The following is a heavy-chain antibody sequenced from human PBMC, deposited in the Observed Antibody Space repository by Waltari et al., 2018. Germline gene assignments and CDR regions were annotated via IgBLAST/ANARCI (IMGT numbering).Heavy chain of an antibody. D-gene: IGHD3-22*01. CDR2: ISSSSYI. CDR3: ARDGQYYYDSSGYAFDI. V-gene: IGHV3-21*01. J-gene: IGHJ3*02. Sequence: EVQLVESGGGLVKPGGSLRLSCAASGFTFSSYSMNWVRQAPGKGLEWVSSISSSSYIYYADSVKGRFTISRDNAKNSLYLQMNSLRAEDTAVYYCARDGQYYYDSSGYAFDIWGQGTMVTVSS. CDR1: GFTFSSYS.